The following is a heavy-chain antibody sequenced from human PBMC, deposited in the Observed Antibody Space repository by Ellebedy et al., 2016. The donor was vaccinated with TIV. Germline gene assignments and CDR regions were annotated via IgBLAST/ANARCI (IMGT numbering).Heavy chain of an antibody. J-gene: IGHJ4*02. V-gene: IGHV4-39*07. CDR3: ARGEPPYYYDSSGYFGY. D-gene: IGHD3-22*01. CDR2: IYYSGNT. Sequence: GSLRLSCSVSGGSISSSTYYWGWIRQPPGKGLEWIGSIYYSGNTYSNPSLKSRVTISVDTSKNQFSLKLSSVTAADTAVYYCARGEPPYYYDSSGYFGYWGQGTLVTVSS. CDR1: GGSISSSTYY.